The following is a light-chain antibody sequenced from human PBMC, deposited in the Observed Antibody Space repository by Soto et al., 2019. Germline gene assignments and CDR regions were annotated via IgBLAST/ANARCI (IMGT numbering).Light chain of an antibody. Sequence: DLRLTRTPSHLSESVGAEVTITCRASPTISRWLAWYQKKPGRDPKLLIYDASTLESGVPSRFSGSGSETKFTLTISNLQPYYCATYFDQSMAFGQGTRLEIK. CDR1: PTISRW. CDR3: QSMA. V-gene: IGKV1-5*01. CDR2: DAS. J-gene: IGKJ5*01.